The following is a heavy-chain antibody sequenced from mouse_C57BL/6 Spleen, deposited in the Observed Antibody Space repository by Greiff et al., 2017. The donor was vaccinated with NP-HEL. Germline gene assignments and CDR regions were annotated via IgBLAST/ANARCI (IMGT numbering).Heavy chain of an antibody. D-gene: IGHD1-1*01. CDR2: IDPSDSYT. Sequence: QVQLQQPGAELVMPGASVKLSCKASGYTFTSYWMHWVKQRPGQGLEWIGEIDPSDSYTNYNQKFKGKSTLTVDKSSSTAYMQLSSLTSEDSAVYDCARRGNYYGSSYDWYFDVWGTGTTVTVSS. CDR1: GYTFTSYW. CDR3: ARRGNYYGSSYDWYFDV. J-gene: IGHJ1*03. V-gene: IGHV1-69*01.